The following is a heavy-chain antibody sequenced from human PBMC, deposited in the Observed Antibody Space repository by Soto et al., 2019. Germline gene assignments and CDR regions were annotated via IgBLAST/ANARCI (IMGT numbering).Heavy chain of an antibody. CDR2: ISGSGGST. Sequence: GGSLRLSCAASGFTFSSYAMSWVRQAPGKGLEWVSAISGSGGSTYYADSVKGRFTISRDNSKNTLYLQMNSLRAEDTAVYYCAKSTDYDSWSGYYYYYGMDVWGQGTTVTVSS. CDR1: GFTFSSYA. J-gene: IGHJ6*02. V-gene: IGHV3-23*01. CDR3: AKSTDYDSWSGYYYYYGMDV. D-gene: IGHD3-3*01.